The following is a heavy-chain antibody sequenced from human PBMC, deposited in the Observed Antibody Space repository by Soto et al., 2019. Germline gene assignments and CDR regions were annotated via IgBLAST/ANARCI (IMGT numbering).Heavy chain of an antibody. V-gene: IGHV4-61*01. D-gene: IGHD4-4*01. CDR2: IYYSGTT. Sequence: QVQLQESGPGLVKPSETLSLTCTVSSTSVSSGNYYWSWIRQPPGKGLEWIGYIYYSGTTNYNPSLNSRTPISLDSSKNQFSLSLCSRTAADSAAYYWARFRWAATTRSSLTCYWCQRTLVTVS. J-gene: IGHJ4*02. CDR1: STSVSSGNYY. CDR3: ARFRWAATTRSSLTCY.